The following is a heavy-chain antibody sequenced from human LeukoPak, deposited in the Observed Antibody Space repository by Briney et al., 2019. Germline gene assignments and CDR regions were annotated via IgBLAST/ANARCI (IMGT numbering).Heavy chain of an antibody. J-gene: IGHJ4*02. CDR1: KFIFGDYS. Sequence: GGSLRLSCAASKFIFGDYSMNWVRQAPGKGLEWISYISGSSGTTYYADSVRGRFIISRDNAKNSLFLQMNSLRVEDTAVYYCARERAYGTQDYLDYWGQGTRVTVSS. CDR3: ARERAYGTQDYLDY. D-gene: IGHD1-1*01. V-gene: IGHV3-48*01. CDR2: ISGSSGTT.